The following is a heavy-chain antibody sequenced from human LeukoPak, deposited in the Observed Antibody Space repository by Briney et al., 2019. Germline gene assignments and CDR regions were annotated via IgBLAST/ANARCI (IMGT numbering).Heavy chain of an antibody. CDR2: IYYSGGP. Sequence: SETLSLTCTVSGGSISSYYWSWIRQPPGKGLEWIGYIYYSGGPKYNPSLKSRVTISVDTSKNQFSLKLSSVTAADTAVYYCARRSYSASYYLDYWAQGTLVTVSS. J-gene: IGHJ4*02. CDR1: GGSISSYY. V-gene: IGHV4-59*01. CDR3: ARRSYSASYYLDY. D-gene: IGHD1-26*01.